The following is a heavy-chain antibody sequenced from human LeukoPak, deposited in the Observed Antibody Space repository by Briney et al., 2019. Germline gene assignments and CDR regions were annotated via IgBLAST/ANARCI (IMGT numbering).Heavy chain of an antibody. CDR2: ISSSGSTI. V-gene: IGHV3-48*03. CDR1: GFTFSSHE. D-gene: IGHD2-15*01. J-gene: IGHJ6*02. CDR3: ARDSVVAGLLPYYYYGMDV. Sequence: PGGSLRLSCAASGFTFSSHEMNWVRQAPGKGLEWVSYISSSGSTIYYADSVKGRFTISRDNAKNSLYLQMNSLRAEDTAVYYCARDSVVAGLLPYYYYGMDVWGQGTTVTVSS.